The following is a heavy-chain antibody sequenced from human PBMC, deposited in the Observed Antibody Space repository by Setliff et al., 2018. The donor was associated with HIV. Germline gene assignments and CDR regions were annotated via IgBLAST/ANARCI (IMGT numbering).Heavy chain of an antibody. J-gene: IGHJ5*02. V-gene: IGHV3-15*04. D-gene: IGHD4-17*01. CDR2: MASRHDGGTT. CDR1: GFTFSNAW. CDR3: SRGARPTDEYVWFDP. Sequence: GGSLRLSCAASGFTASGFTFSNAWLTWVRHCPGKGLEWLGRMASRHDGGTTDYAAPVRGRFTFSRDDSTNTLYLQMNSLRTEDTAVYFCSRGARPTDEYVWFDPWGQGTLVTVSS.